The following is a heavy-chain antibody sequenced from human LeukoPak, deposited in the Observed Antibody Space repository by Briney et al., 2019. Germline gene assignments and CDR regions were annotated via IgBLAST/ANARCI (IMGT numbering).Heavy chain of an antibody. J-gene: IGHJ5*02. Sequence: ASVKVSCKASGYTFTGYYMHWVRQAPGQGLEWMGWINPNSGGTNYAQKFQGRVTMTRDTSISTAYMELSRLRSDDTAVYYCASLLQHGYSGYDRNWFDPWGQGTLVTVSS. CDR1: GYTFTGYY. V-gene: IGHV1-2*02. CDR3: ASLLQHGYSGYDRNWFDP. D-gene: IGHD5-12*01. CDR2: INPNSGGT.